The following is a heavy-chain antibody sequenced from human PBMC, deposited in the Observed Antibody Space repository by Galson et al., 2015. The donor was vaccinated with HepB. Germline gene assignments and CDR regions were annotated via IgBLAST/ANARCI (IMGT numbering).Heavy chain of an antibody. Sequence: SLRLSCAASGFTFSDYYMSWIRQAPGKGLEWVSYISSSSSYTNYADSVKGRFTISRDNAKNSLYLQMNSLRAEDTAVYYCARPREAVAGHFDYWGQGTLVTVSS. CDR2: ISSSSSYT. V-gene: IGHV3-11*06. CDR1: GFTFSDYY. CDR3: ARPREAVAGHFDY. J-gene: IGHJ4*02. D-gene: IGHD6-19*01.